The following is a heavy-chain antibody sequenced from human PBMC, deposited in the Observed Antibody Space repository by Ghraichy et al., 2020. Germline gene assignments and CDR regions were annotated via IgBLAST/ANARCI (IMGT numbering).Heavy chain of an antibody. D-gene: IGHD6-19*01. Sequence: LSLTCAASGFTFSSYAMSWVRQAPGKGLEWVSSISSSVDTSYYADSVKGRFTISRDNSKNTMHLQMNSLRAEDTAVYYCAKNQPYSSGWAFFDYWGPGSLVTVSS. CDR3: AKNQPYSSGWAFFDY. CDR2: ISSSVDTS. J-gene: IGHJ4*02. V-gene: IGHV3-23*01. CDR1: GFTFSSYA.